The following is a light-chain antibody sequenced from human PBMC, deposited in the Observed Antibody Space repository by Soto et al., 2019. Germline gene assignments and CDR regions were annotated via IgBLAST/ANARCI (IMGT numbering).Light chain of an antibody. CDR2: AVS. CDR1: RSDIGGYNF. V-gene: IGLV2-14*01. Sequence: SALTQPASVSGSPGQSITISCTGTRSDIGGYNFVSWYQHHPGTAPKLMIFAVSNRPSGVSNRFSGSKSVNTASLTISGLQPEDEADYFCYSYTSSSTNVFGSGTKRTVL. J-gene: IGLJ1*01. CDR3: YSYTSSSTNV.